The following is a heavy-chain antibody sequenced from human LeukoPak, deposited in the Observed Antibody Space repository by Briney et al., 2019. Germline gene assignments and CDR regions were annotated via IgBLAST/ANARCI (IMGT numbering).Heavy chain of an antibody. J-gene: IGHJ4*02. Sequence: GASVKVSCKASGYTLTSYYMHWVRQAPGQGLEWMGIINPSGGSTSYAQKFQGRVTMTRDTSTSTVYMELSSLRSEDTAVYYCARSVGTYSSGWYGDGFDYWGQGTLVTVSS. D-gene: IGHD6-19*01. CDR1: GYTLTSYY. CDR3: ARSVGTYSSGWYGDGFDY. CDR2: INPSGGST. V-gene: IGHV1-46*01.